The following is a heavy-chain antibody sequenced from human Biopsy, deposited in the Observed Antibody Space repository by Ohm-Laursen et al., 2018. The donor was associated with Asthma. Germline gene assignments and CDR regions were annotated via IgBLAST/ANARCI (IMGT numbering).Heavy chain of an antibody. Sequence: TQTLTLTHSFSGFSLSSSGATANWIRQPPGKALEWLARIDWEEDKFYSTSLRTRLTISKGSSEDQVVLTMTNMGPVDAPTYYCTRHNDYWGPGTLVTVSS. CDR1: GFSLSSSGAT. CDR3: TRHNDY. CDR2: IDWEEDK. V-gene: IGHV2-70*04. J-gene: IGHJ4*02. D-gene: IGHD1-14*01.